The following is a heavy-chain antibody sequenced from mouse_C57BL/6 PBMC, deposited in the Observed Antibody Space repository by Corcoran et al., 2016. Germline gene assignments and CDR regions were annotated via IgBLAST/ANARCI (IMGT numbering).Heavy chain of an antibody. V-gene: IGHV1-26*01. CDR3: ARSKTSHPYYYAMDY. Sequence: EVQLQQSGPELVKPGASVKISCKASGYTFTDYYMNWVKQSHGKSLEWIGDINPNNGGTSYNQKFKGKATLTVDKSSSTAYMELRSLTSEDSAVYYCARSKTSHPYYYAMDYWGQGTSVTVSS. CDR2: INPNNGGT. CDR1: GYTFTDYY. J-gene: IGHJ4*01.